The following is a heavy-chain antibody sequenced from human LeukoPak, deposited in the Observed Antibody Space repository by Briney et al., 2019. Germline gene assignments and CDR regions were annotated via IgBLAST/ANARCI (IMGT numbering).Heavy chain of an antibody. J-gene: IGHJ4*02. Sequence: ASVKVSCKASGYTFTGYYIHWVRQAPGQGLQWMGCINPNTGGTNYAQKFQGGVTMTRDTSISTAYMELSRLRSDDTAVYYCARDVGDYDFWSKQEIFDYWGQGTLVTVSS. CDR3: ARDVGDYDFWSKQEIFDY. CDR2: INPNTGGT. V-gene: IGHV1-2*02. CDR1: GYTFTGYY. D-gene: IGHD3-3*01.